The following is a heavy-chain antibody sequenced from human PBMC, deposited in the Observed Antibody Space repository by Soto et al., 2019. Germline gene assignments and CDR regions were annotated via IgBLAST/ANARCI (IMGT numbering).Heavy chain of an antibody. V-gene: IGHV1-8*01. CDR1: GYTFTSYD. J-gene: IGHJ3*02. CDR2: MNPNSGNT. CDR3: ARRGRYFECLLARDALDI. D-gene: IGHD3-9*01. Sequence: GASVKVSCKASGYTFTSYDINWVRQATGQGLEWMGWMNPNSGNTGYAQKFQGRVTMTRNTSISTAYMELSSLRSEDTAVYYCARRGRYFECLLARDALDIWGQGTMVTVSS.